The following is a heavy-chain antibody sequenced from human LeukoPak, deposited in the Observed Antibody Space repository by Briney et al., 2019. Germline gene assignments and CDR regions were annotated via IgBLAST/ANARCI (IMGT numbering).Heavy chain of an antibody. CDR1: GGSISSGDYY. V-gene: IGHV4-30-4*01. J-gene: IGHJ4*02. D-gene: IGHD2-15*01. CDR3: ARDYRGPLVVVAYGSFDY. Sequence: SQTLSLTCTVSGGSISSGDYYWSWIRQPPGKGLEWIGYIYYSGSTYYNPSLKSRVTISVDTSKNQFSLKLSSVTAADTAVYYCARDYRGPLVVVAYGSFDYWGQGTLVTVSS. CDR2: IYYSGST.